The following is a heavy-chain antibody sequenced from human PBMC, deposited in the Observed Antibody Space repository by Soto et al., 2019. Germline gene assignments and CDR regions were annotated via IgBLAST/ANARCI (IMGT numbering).Heavy chain of an antibody. CDR3: YGGITFGGVNY. J-gene: IGHJ4*02. D-gene: IGHD3-16*01. Sequence: QVQLVQSGAEVKKPGASVKVSCKASGYTFTSYYMHWVRQAPGQGLEWMGIINPSGGSTSYAQKFQGRVTMTRDTSTSTVYRELSSLRSEDTAVYYCYGGITFGGVNYWGQGTLVTVSS. CDR2: INPSGGST. CDR1: GYTFTSYY. V-gene: IGHV1-46*01.